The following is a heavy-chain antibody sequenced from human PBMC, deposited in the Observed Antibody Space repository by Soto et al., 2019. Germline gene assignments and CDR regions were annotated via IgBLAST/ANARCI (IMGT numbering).Heavy chain of an antibody. CDR3: ARAQIGLERYYGMDV. J-gene: IGHJ6*02. D-gene: IGHD1-1*01. CDR1: GGTFSSYA. V-gene: IGHV1-69*12. Sequence: QVQLVQSGAEVKKPGSSVKVSCKASGGTFSSYAISWVRQAPGQGLEWMGGIIPIFGTANYAQKFRGRVTITAAESRSTANRERGSLRSEDTAVYFWARAQIGLERYYGMDVGGQGSTVTVSS. CDR2: IIPIFGTA.